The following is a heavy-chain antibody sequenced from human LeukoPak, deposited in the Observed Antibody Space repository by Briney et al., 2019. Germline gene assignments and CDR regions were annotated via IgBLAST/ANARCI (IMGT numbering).Heavy chain of an antibody. CDR3: ARGAYYYED. Sequence: GGSLRLSCAASGFTFSSYWMTWVRQAPGKGLEWVANIKQDGSEKYYVDSVKGRFTISRDNSKNTLYLQMNSLRAEDTAVYYCARGAYYYEDWGQGTLVTVSS. D-gene: IGHD3-22*01. CDR1: GFTFSSYW. J-gene: IGHJ4*02. V-gene: IGHV3-7*01. CDR2: IKQDGSEK.